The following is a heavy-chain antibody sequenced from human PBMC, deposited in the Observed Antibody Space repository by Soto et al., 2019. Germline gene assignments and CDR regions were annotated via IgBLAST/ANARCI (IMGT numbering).Heavy chain of an antibody. CDR2: IWYDGLRQ. V-gene: IGHV3-33*01. CDR3: ARGLQSLFDY. Sequence: GGSLRLSCVGSGFTLHNYGVHWVRQAPGKGLEWVGLIWYDGLRQTYADSVKGRFTISRDNSKNTLYVQMTSLRAEDTAVYYCARGLQSLFDYWGQGTLVTVSS. J-gene: IGHJ4*02. CDR1: GFTLHNYG.